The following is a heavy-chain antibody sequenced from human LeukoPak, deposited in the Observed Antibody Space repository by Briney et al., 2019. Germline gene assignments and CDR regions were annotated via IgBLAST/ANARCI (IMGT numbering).Heavy chain of an antibody. D-gene: IGHD2-2*01. CDR1: GYTFTGYY. CDR3: ARRSGYCSSTSCYHYFDY. Sequence: ASVKVSCKASGYTFTGYYMHWVRQAPGQGLEWMGWINPNSGGTNYAQKFQGRVTMTRDTSISTAYMGLSRLRSDDTAVYYCARRSGYCSSTSCYHYFDYWGQGTLVTVSS. J-gene: IGHJ4*02. CDR2: INPNSGGT. V-gene: IGHV1-2*02.